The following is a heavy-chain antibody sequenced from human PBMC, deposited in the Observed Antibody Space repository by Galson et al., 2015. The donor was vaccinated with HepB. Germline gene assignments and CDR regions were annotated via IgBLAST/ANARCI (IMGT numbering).Heavy chain of an antibody. J-gene: IGHJ4*02. D-gene: IGHD5-18*01. CDR2: IKQDGSEK. Sequence: SLRLSCAASGFTFSSYWMSWVRQAPGKGLEWVANIKQDGSEKYYVDSVKGRFTISRDNAKNSLYLQMNSLRAEDTAVYYCARGQGGWIQLWLQWYSSGWYFDYWGQGTLVTVSS. V-gene: IGHV3-7*03. CDR3: ARGQGGWIQLWLQWYSSGWYFDY. CDR1: GFTFSSYW.